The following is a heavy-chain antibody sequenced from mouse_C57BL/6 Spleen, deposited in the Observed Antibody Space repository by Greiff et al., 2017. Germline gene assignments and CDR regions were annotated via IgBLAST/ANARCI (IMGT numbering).Heavy chain of an antibody. D-gene: IGHD4-1*01. CDR1: GFTFSDYY. CDR3: ARHGAGTRGNAMDY. J-gene: IGHJ4*01. Sequence: EVKLMESGGGLVQPGGSLKLSCAASGFTFSDYYMYWVRQTPEKRLEWVAYISNGGGSTYYPDTVKGRFTISRDNAKNTLYLQMSRLKSEDTAMYYCARHGAGTRGNAMDYWGQGTSVTVSS. CDR2: ISNGGGST. V-gene: IGHV5-12*01.